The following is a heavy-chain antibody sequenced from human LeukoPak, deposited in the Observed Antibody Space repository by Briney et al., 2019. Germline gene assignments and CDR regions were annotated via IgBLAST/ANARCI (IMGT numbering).Heavy chain of an antibody. D-gene: IGHD5-12*01. CDR2: ISWNSGSI. Sequence: GRSLRLSCAASGFTFDDYAMHWVRHAPGKGLEWVSGISWNSGSIGHADSVKGRFTTSRDNAKNSLYLQMNSLRAEDTAVYYCTTKVIRGNSGDDYDDWGQGTLVTVAS. CDR3: TTKVIRGNSGDDYDD. CDR1: GFTFDDYA. J-gene: IGHJ4*02. V-gene: IGHV3-9*01.